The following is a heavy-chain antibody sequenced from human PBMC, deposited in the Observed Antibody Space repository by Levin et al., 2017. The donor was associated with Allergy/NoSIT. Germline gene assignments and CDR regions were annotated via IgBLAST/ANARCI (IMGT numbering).Heavy chain of an antibody. D-gene: IGHD3-22*01. CDR3: ARGYYDSSGTLDY. J-gene: IGHJ4*02. Sequence: GASVKVSCAASGFTFSSYSMNWVRQAPGKGLEWVSSISSSSSYIYYADSVKGRFTISRDNAKNSLYLQMNSLRAEDTAVYYCARGYYDSSGTLDYWGQGTLVTVSS. CDR1: GFTFSSYS. CDR2: ISSSSSYI. V-gene: IGHV3-21*01.